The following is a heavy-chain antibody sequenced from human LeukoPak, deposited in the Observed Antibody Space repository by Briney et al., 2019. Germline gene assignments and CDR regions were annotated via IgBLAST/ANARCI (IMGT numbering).Heavy chain of an antibody. D-gene: IGHD3-9*01. CDR3: ASCQYYDILTGLSPGYFDY. Sequence: SVKVSCKASGGTFSSYAISWVRQAPGQGLEWMGGIIPIFGTANYAQKFQGRVTITTDESTNTAYMELSSLRSEDTAVYYCASCQYYDILTGLSPGYFDYWGQGTLVTVSS. J-gene: IGHJ4*02. V-gene: IGHV1-69*05. CDR2: IIPIFGTA. CDR1: GGTFSSYA.